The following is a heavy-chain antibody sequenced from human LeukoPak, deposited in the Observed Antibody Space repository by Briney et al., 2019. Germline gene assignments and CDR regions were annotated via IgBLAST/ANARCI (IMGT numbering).Heavy chain of an antibody. V-gene: IGHV1-2*02. CDR2: INPNSGGT. CDR3: ARVYGSSWYGIDY. CDR1: GYTFTGYY. D-gene: IGHD6-13*01. J-gene: IGHJ4*02. Sequence: ASVKVSCKASGYTFTGYYMHWVRQAPGQGLEWMGWINPNSGGTNYAQKFQGRVTTTRDTSISTAYMELSRLRSDDTAVYYCARVYGSSWYGIDYWGQGTLVTVSP.